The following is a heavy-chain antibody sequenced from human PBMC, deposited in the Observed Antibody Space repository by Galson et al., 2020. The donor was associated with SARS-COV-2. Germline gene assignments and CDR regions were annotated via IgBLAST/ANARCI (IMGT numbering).Heavy chain of an antibody. J-gene: IGHJ4*02. D-gene: IGHD5-18*01. Sequence: GGSLRLSCAASGFTFDDYAMHWVRQAPGKGLEWVSGISWNSGSIGYADSVKGRFTISRDNAKNSLYLQMNSLRAEDTALYYCAKDTGFGYSYGGEFDYWGQGTLVTVSS. CDR3: AKDTGFGYSYGGEFDY. CDR2: ISWNSGSI. CDR1: GFTFDDYA. V-gene: IGHV3-9*01.